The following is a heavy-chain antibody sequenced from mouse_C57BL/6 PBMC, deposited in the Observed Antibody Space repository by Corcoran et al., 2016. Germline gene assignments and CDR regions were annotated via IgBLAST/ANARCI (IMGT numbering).Heavy chain of an antibody. J-gene: IGHJ3*01. Sequence: QVQLKQSGAELVRPGASVKLSCKASGYTFTDYYINWVKQRPGQGLEWIARIYPGSGNTYYNEKFKGKATLTAEKSSSTAYMQLSSLTSEDSAVYFCARSYSNYLFAYWGQGTLVTVSA. V-gene: IGHV1-76*01. D-gene: IGHD2-5*01. CDR1: GYTFTDYY. CDR2: IYPGSGNT. CDR3: ARSYSNYLFAY.